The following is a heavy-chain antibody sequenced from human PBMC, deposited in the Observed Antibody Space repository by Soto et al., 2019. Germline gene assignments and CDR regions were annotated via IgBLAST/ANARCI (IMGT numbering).Heavy chain of an antibody. D-gene: IGHD2-15*01. V-gene: IGHV4-59*01. Sequence: SETLSLTCTVSCGSIISGYWSWTRQPPGKGLEWIGYISYSGNTNYNPSLKSRVTMSVDTPKNQFSLRLSSVTTADTAVYYCAGLRGYAGSPIDYWGQGTLVTVSS. CDR3: AGLRGYAGSPIDY. CDR1: CGSIISGY. CDR2: ISYSGNT. J-gene: IGHJ4*02.